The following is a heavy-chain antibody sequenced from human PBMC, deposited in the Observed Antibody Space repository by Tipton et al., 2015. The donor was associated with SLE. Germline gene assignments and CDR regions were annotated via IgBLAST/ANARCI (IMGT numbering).Heavy chain of an antibody. CDR3: ASPSTIHAFDI. V-gene: IGHV4-59*11. D-gene: IGHD2-21*01. Sequence: TLSLTCTVSGGSISSHYWSWIRQPPGKGLEWIGYIYYSGSTNYNPSLKSRVTISVDTSKNQFSLKLSSVTAADTAMYYCASPSTIHAFDIWGQGTMVTVSS. J-gene: IGHJ3*02. CDR1: GGSISSHY. CDR2: IYYSGST.